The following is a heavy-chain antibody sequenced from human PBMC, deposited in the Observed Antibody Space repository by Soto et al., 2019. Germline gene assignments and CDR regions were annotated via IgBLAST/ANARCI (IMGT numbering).Heavy chain of an antibody. Sequence: EASVKVSCKASGGTFSSYAISWVRQAPGQGLEWMGGIIPIFGTANYAQKFQGRVTITADKSTSTAYMELSSLRSEDTAVYYCADYYDSSGYYRYWGQGTLVTVSS. CDR1: GGTFSSYA. CDR2: IIPIFGTA. CDR3: ADYYDSSGYYRY. D-gene: IGHD3-22*01. J-gene: IGHJ4*02. V-gene: IGHV1-69*06.